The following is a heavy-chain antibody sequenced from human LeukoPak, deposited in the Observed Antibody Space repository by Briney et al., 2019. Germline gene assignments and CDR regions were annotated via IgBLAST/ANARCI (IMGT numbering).Heavy chain of an antibody. V-gene: IGHV3-20*04. CDR1: GFTFDDYG. J-gene: IGHJ4*02. CDR2: INWNGGST. CDR3: ARGGPTRDDTAMSY. Sequence: GGSLRLSCAASGFTFDDYGMSWVRQAPGKGLEWVSGINWNGGSTGYADSVKGRFTISRDNAKNSLYLQMNSLRAEDTALYYCARGGPTRDDTAMSYWGQGTLVTVSS. D-gene: IGHD5-18*01.